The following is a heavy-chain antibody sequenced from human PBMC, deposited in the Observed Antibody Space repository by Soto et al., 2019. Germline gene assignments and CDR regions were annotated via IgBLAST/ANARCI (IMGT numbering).Heavy chain of an antibody. V-gene: IGHV5-51*01. J-gene: IGHJ3*02. CDR3: ARRLYYYDSSGVDAFDI. Sequence: GESLKISCKGSGYSFTSYWIGWVRQMPGKGLEWMGIIYPGDSDTRYSPSFQGRVTISADKSISTAYLQWSSLKASDTAMYYCARRLYYYDSSGVDAFDIWGQGTMVIVS. CDR2: IYPGDSDT. CDR1: GYSFTSYW. D-gene: IGHD3-22*01.